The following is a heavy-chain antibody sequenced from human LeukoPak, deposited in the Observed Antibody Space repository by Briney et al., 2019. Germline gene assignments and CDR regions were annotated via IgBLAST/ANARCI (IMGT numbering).Heavy chain of an antibody. CDR2: IIPIFGTA. D-gene: IGHD1-7*01. J-gene: IGHJ6*03. CDR3: AREWETTTSTNYYYYYMDV. V-gene: IGHV1-69*13. CDR1: GGTFSSYA. Sequence: SVKVSCKASGGTFSSYAISWVRQAPGQGLEWMGGIIPIFGTANYAQKFQGRVTITADESTSTAYMELSSLRSEDTAVYYCAREWETTTSTNYYYYYMDVWGKGTTVTVSS.